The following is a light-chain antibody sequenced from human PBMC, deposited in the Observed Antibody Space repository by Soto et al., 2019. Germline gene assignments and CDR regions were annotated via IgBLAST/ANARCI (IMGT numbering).Light chain of an antibody. J-gene: IGKJ4*01. CDR3: QQYAESPLT. Sequence: EIVLTQSPGTLSLSPGESATLSYRASQSVGRNYLAWFQHKPGQAPRLVIYDASNRATGVPDRFSGSGSGTDFTLTVTRLEPEDFAVYYCQQYAESPLTFGGGTKVEIK. CDR2: DAS. V-gene: IGKV3-20*01. CDR1: QSVGRNY.